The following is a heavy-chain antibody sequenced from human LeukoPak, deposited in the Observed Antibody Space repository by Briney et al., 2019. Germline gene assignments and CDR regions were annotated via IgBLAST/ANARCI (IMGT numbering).Heavy chain of an antibody. V-gene: IGHV3-11*05. Sequence: GGSLRLSCAASGFTFSDYYMSWIRQAPGKGLEWVSYISAGAGSSTNYADSVKGRFTISRDNSKNSLYLQMNSLRSDDTALYYCARESESSGWYDYWGQGTLVTVSS. CDR2: ISAGAGSST. CDR1: GFTFSDYY. D-gene: IGHD6-19*01. CDR3: ARESESSGWYDY. J-gene: IGHJ4*02.